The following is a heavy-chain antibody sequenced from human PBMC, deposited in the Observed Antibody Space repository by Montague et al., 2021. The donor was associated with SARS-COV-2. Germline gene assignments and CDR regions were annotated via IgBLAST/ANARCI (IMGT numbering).Heavy chain of an antibody. CDR3: AAQTDYYYYSLDV. Sequence: SETLSLTCAVSGGSIRNYYGSWIRQPPGRELEWIAYIYDSGNVDYNPSLKSRVTMLVDTSKNQFSLKLSSVTAADTAVYYCAAQTDYYYYSLDVWGQGTTATVS. J-gene: IGHJ6*02. CDR2: IYDSGNV. CDR1: GGSIRNYY. V-gene: IGHV4-59*08.